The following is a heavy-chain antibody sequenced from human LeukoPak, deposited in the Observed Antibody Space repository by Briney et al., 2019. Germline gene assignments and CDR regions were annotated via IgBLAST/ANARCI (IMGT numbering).Heavy chain of an antibody. CDR1: GYTFTSYS. V-gene: IGHV1-18*01. Sequence: ASVKVSCKASGYTFTSYSISWVRQAPGQGLEWMGWISAYNGNTIYAQKVKGRVTMTTDTSTGTAYMELRSLKSDDTAVYYCARASYCSGVSCYSDYWGQGTLVTVSS. CDR3: ARASYCSGVSCYSDY. CDR2: ISAYNGNT. D-gene: IGHD2-15*01. J-gene: IGHJ4*02.